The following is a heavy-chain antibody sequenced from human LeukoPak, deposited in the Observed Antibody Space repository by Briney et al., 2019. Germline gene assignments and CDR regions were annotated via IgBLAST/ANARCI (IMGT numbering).Heavy chain of an antibody. D-gene: IGHD1-26*01. CDR1: GFTFDDYA. Sequence: GGSLRLSCAASGFTFDDYAMHWVRQAPGKGLEWVSGISWNSGSIGYADSVKGRFTISRDNAKNSLYLQMNSLRAEDTALYYCAKVDAGAFDYWGQGTLVTVSS. J-gene: IGHJ4*02. CDR3: AKVDAGAFDY. CDR2: ISWNSGSI. V-gene: IGHV3-9*01.